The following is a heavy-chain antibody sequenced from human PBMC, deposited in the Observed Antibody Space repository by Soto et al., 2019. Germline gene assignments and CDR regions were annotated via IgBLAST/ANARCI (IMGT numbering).Heavy chain of an antibody. CDR2: IYYSGST. CDR1: GGSISSSSYY. D-gene: IGHD4-4*01. Sequence: SETLSLTCTVSGGSISSSSYYWGWIRQPPGKGLEWIGGIYYSGSTYYNPSLKSRVTISVDTSKNQFSLKLSSVTAADTAVYYCARHFTVKGSRYYYMDVWGKGTTVTVSS. CDR3: ARHFTVKGSRYYYMDV. V-gene: IGHV4-39*01. J-gene: IGHJ6*03.